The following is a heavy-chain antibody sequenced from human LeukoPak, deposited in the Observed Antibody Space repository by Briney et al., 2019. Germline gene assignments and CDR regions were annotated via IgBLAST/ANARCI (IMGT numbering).Heavy chain of an antibody. CDR3: AKDSESDYGDYVPYYFDY. J-gene: IGHJ4*02. CDR2: ISGSGGST. D-gene: IGHD4-17*01. Sequence: GSLRLSCAASGLTVSSNYMNWVRQAPGKGLEWVSAISGSGGSTYYADSVKGRFTISRDNSKNTLYLQMNSLRAEDTAVYYCAKDSESDYGDYVPYYFDYWGQGTLVTVSS. CDR1: GLTVSSNY. V-gene: IGHV3-23*01.